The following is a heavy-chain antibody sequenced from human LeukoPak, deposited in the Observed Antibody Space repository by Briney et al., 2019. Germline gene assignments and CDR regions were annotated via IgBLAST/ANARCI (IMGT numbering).Heavy chain of an antibody. Sequence: ASVKVSCKASGYTFTSHYMHWVRQAPEKGLEWMGIINPTGDSTDYAQKFQGRVTITRNTSISTAYMELSSLRSEDTAVYYCARGRRKIVVVPAAPRNYYYYMDVWGKGTTVTVSS. CDR1: GYTFTSHY. V-gene: IGHV1-46*01. D-gene: IGHD2-2*01. J-gene: IGHJ6*03. CDR2: INPTGDST. CDR3: ARGRRKIVVVPAAPRNYYYYMDV.